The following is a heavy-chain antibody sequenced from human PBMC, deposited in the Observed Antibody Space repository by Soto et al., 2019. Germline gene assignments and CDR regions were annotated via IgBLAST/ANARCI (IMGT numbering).Heavy chain of an antibody. CDR2: ISSSSSYI. J-gene: IGHJ3*02. Sequence: EVQLVESGGGLVKPGGSLRLSCAASGFTFSSYSMNWVRQAPGKGLEWVSSISSSSSYIYYADSVKGRFTISRDNAKNSLYLQMNSLKADDTAVYYCARENYCSGECYSPDAFDIWSQETMVTVSS. V-gene: IGHV3-21*01. D-gene: IGHD2-21*01. CDR3: ARENYCSGECYSPDAFDI. CDR1: GFTFSSYS.